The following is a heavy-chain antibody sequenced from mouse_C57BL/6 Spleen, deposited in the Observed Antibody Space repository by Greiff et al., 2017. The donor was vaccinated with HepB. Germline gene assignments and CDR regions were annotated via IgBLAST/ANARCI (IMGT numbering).Heavy chain of an antibody. CDR3: ARWDDYDVFYAMDY. CDR1: GYAFSSSW. Sequence: VQLVESGPELVKPGASVKISCKASGYAFSSSWMNWVKQRPGKGLEWIGRIYPGDGDTNYNGKFKGKATLTADKSSSTAYMQLSSLTSEDSAVYFCARWDDYDVFYAMDYWGQGTSVTVSS. V-gene: IGHV1-82*01. D-gene: IGHD2-4*01. CDR2: IYPGDGDT. J-gene: IGHJ4*01.